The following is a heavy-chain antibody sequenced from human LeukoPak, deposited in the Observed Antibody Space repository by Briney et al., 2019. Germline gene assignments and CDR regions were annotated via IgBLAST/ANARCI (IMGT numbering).Heavy chain of an antibody. Sequence: SDTVSLMCSVSGYSMSSGYYWGWIRQPRGKGLEWIGSIYHSGTTYYNPSLKSRVTISVDTAKNQFSLKLSSVSPADTAVYYCARDSGSSGGSWFDPCGQGTLVTVSS. CDR1: GYSMSSGYY. CDR3: ARDSGSSGGSWFDP. CDR2: IYHSGTT. D-gene: IGHD6-13*01. V-gene: IGHV4-38-2*02. J-gene: IGHJ5*02.